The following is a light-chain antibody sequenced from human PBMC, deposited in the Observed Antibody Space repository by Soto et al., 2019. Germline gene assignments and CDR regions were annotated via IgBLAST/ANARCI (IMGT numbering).Light chain of an antibody. CDR3: QQYGSSPFT. CDR2: GAS. CDR1: QSVSSSY. V-gene: IGKV3-20*01. Sequence: EIVLTQSPGTLSLSPGERATLSCRASQSVSSSYLAWYQQKPGQAPRLLIYGASSRATGIPDRFSGSGSGTHFTLTISSLEPEDFAVYYCQQYGSSPFTFGPGTKVDIK. J-gene: IGKJ3*01.